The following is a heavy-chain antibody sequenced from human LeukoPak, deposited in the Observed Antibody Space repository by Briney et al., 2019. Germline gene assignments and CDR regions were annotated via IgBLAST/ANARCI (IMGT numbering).Heavy chain of an antibody. CDR3: ASGSATYDSSGFRNYYYGMDV. Sequence: ASVKVSCKASGYTFTSYAMHWVRQAPGQRLEWMGWINAGNGNTKYSQKFQGRVTITRDTSASTAYMELSSLRSEDTAVYYCASGSATYDSSGFRNYYYGMDVWGQGTTVTVSS. D-gene: IGHD3-22*01. J-gene: IGHJ6*02. CDR2: INAGNGNT. V-gene: IGHV1-3*01. CDR1: GYTFTSYA.